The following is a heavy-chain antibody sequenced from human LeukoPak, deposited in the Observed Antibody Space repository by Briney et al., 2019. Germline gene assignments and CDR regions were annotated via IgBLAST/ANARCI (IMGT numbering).Heavy chain of an antibody. V-gene: IGHV3-23*01. CDR3: AKDRYWVLEMVRGVIRPLDY. CDR1: GFTFSSYA. J-gene: IGHJ4*02. Sequence: GSLRLSCAASGFTFSSYAMSWVRQAPGKGLRWVSAISGSGGSTYYADSVKGRFTISRDNSKNTLYLQMNSLRAEDTAVYYCAKDRYWVLEMVRGVIRPLDYWGQGTLVTVSS. CDR2: ISGSGGST. D-gene: IGHD3-10*01.